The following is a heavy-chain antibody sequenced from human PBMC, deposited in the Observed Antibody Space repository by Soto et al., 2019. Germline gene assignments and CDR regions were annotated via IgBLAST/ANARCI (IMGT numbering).Heavy chain of an antibody. CDR2: ISSSSSTI. V-gene: IGHV3-48*01. D-gene: IGHD3-10*01. Sequence: PGGSLRLSCAASGVTFSSYSMNWVRQAPGKGLEWVSYISSSSSTIYYADSVKGRFTISRDNAKNSLYLQMNSLRAEDTAVYYCARDGSSTLLSLWGQGTLVTVSS. CDR3: ARDGSSTLLSL. CDR1: GVTFSSYS. J-gene: IGHJ4*02.